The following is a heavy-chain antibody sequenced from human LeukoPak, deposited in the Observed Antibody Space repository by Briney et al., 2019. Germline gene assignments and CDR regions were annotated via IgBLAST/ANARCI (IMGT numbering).Heavy chain of an antibody. CDR2: ISSSGSTI. V-gene: IGHV3-11*04. Sequence: GGSLRLSCAASGFTFSDYYMSWIRQAPGKGLEWVSYISSSGSTIYYADSVKGRFTISRDNAKNSLYLQMNSLRAEDTAVYYCARDPSTLRLSVTGFDYWGQGTPVTVSS. J-gene: IGHJ4*02. D-gene: IGHD3-16*01. CDR3: ARDPSTLRLSVTGFDY. CDR1: GFTFSDYY.